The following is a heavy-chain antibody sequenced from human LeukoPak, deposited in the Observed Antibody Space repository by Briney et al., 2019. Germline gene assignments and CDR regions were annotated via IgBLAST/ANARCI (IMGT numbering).Heavy chain of an antibody. CDR1: GFTFSSYG. J-gene: IGHJ4*02. Sequence: GGSLRLSCAGSGFTFSSYGMHWVRQAPGKGLEWVAFIRYDGSNKYYADSVNGRFTISRENSKNTLYLQMNSLRAEDTAVYYCAKDFSVYYYDSRVLDYWGQGTLVTVSS. D-gene: IGHD3-22*01. CDR2: IRYDGSNK. V-gene: IGHV3-30*02. CDR3: AKDFSVYYYDSRVLDY.